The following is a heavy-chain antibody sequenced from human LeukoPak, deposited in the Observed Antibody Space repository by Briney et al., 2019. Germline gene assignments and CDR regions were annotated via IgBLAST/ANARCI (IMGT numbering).Heavy chain of an antibody. CDR3: ARGSVAGTSDY. CDR2: ISAYNGNT. Sequence: GASVKVSCKASGGTFSSYAISWVRQAPGQGLEWMGWISAYNGNTNYAQKLQGRVTMTTDTSASTAYMELRSLRSDDTAVYYCARGSVAGTSDYWGQGTLVTVSS. CDR1: GGTFSSYA. J-gene: IGHJ4*02. V-gene: IGHV1-18*01. D-gene: IGHD6-19*01.